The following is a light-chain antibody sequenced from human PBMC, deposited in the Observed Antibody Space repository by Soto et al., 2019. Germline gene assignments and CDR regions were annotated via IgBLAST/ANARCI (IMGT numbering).Light chain of an antibody. CDR1: SNDIGGYNY. Sequence: QSVLTQPASVSGSPGQSITIPCTGTSNDIGGYNYVSWYQQFPGKAPKLKINDVTNRPSGVSFRFSGSKYGKTASLTISGLQAEDEAGYHCSSYSSTSTRRLFGAGTKVTVL. CDR2: DVT. CDR3: SSYSSTSTRRL. J-gene: IGLJ1*01. V-gene: IGLV2-14*03.